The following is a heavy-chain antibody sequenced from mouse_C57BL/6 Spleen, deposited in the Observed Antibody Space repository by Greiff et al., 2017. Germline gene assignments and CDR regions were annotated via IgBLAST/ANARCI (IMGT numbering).Heavy chain of an antibody. D-gene: IGHD1-1*01. CDR3: ARGWDYYGSSWFAY. CDR2: FHPYNDDT. Sequence: QVQLQQSGAELVKPGASVKMSCKASGYTFTTYPIEWMKQNHGKSLEWIGNFHPYNDDTKYNEKFKGKATLTVEKSSSTAYLELSRLTSDDSSVYFCARGWDYYGSSWFAYWGQGTLVTVSA. J-gene: IGHJ3*01. CDR1: GYTFTTYP. V-gene: IGHV1-47*01.